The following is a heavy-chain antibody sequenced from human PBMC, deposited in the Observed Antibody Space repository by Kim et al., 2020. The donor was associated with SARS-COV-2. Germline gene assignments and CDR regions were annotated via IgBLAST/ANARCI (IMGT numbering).Heavy chain of an antibody. V-gene: IGHV3-48*03. CDR3: ARVDTYYDFWSGYYGIDAFDI. Sequence: GGSLRLSCAASGFTFSSYEMNWVRQAPGKGLEWVSYISSSGSTIYYADSVKGRFTISRDNAKNSLYLQMNSLRAEDTAVYYCARVDTYYDFWSGYYGIDAFDIWGRGTMVTVSS. CDR1: GFTFSSYE. CDR2: ISSSGSTI. D-gene: IGHD3-3*01. J-gene: IGHJ3*02.